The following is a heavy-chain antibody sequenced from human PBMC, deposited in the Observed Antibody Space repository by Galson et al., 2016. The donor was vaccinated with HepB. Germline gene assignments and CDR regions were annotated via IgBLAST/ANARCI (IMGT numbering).Heavy chain of an antibody. CDR2: ISSSGSTI. CDR1: GFTFSDYY. V-gene: IGHV3-11*01. CDR3: ARDFGIQWLGLFDAFDI. Sequence: SLRLSCAASGFTFSDYYMSWIRQAPRTGLEWVSYISSSGSTIYYAASVKGRFTISRDHAKNSLYLQMNSLRAEDTAVYYCARDFGIQWLGLFDAFDIWGKGTMVTVSS. J-gene: IGHJ3*02. D-gene: IGHD6-19*01.